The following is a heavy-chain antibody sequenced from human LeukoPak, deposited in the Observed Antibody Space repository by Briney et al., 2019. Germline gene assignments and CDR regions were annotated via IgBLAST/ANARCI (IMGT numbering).Heavy chain of an antibody. Sequence: GSLRLSCAASGFTFSSYAMHWVRQAPGKGLEWVAVISYDGSNKYYADSVKGRFTISRDNSKNTLYLQMNSLRAEDTAVYYCAGGTGFRSTSSLWYFDYWGQGTLVTVSS. V-gene: IGHV3-30-3*01. D-gene: IGHD2-2*01. CDR1: GFTFSSYA. CDR2: ISYDGSNK. J-gene: IGHJ4*02. CDR3: AGGTGFRSTSSLWYFDY.